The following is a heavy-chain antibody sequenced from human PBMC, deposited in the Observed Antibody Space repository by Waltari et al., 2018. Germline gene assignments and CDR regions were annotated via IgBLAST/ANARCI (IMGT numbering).Heavy chain of an antibody. Sequence: EVQLVQSGAEVKKPGESLRISCKGSGYSFTSYCTSWVRQMHGKGLEWMGRIDPSDSYTNYSPSFQGHVTISADKSISTAYLQWSSLKASDTAMYYCARLPLRYCSSTSCPNYFDYWGQGTLVTVSS. J-gene: IGHJ4*02. CDR2: IDPSDSYT. D-gene: IGHD2-2*01. V-gene: IGHV5-10-1*03. CDR3: ARLPLRYCSSTSCPNYFDY. CDR1: GYSFTSYC.